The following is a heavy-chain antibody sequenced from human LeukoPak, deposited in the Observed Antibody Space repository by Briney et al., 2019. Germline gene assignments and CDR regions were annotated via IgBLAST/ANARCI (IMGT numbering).Heavy chain of an antibody. CDR2: ISYDGSNK. J-gene: IGHJ3*02. Sequence: GRSLRLSCAASGFTFSSYAMHWVRQAPGKGLEWVAVISYDGSNKYYADSVKGRFTISRDNSKNTLYLQMNSLRAEDTAVYYCARARSGSYYVGAFDIWGQGTMVTVSS. CDR3: ARARSGSYYVGAFDI. CDR1: GFTFSSYA. V-gene: IGHV3-30*04. D-gene: IGHD1-26*01.